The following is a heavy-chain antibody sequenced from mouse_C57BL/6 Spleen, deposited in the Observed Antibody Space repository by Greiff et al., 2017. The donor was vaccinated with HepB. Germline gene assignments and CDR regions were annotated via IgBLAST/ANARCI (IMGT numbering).Heavy chain of an antibody. CDR2: ISDGGSYT. CDR1: GFTFSSYA. V-gene: IGHV5-4*01. Sequence: EVQGVESGGGLVKPGGSLKLSCAASGFTFSSYAMSWVRQTPEKRLEWVATISDGGSYTYYPDNVKGRFTISRDNAKNNLYLQMSHLKSEDTAMYYCAGDYYGSRAWFAYWGQGTLVTVSA. CDR3: AGDYYGSRAWFAY. J-gene: IGHJ3*01. D-gene: IGHD1-1*01.